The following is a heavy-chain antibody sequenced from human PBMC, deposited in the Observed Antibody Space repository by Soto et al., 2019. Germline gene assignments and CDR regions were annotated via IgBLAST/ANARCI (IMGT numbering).Heavy chain of an antibody. CDR2: IYYSGTT. Sequence: PSETLSLTCTVSGGSISSSSYYWDWIRQPPGKGLEWIGNIYYSGTTHYNPSLKSRVTISVDTSKNQFSLKLSSVTAADTAVYYCARHGELLLDWFDPWGQGTLVTVSS. J-gene: IGHJ5*02. CDR1: GGSISSSSYY. CDR3: ARHGELLLDWFDP. V-gene: IGHV4-39*01. D-gene: IGHD1-26*01.